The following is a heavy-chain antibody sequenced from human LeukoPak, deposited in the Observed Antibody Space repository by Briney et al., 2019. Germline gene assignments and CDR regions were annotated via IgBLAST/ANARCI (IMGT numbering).Heavy chain of an antibody. Sequence: ASVKVSCKTSGYTFTDYYIHWVRQAPGQGLEWMGWINPDSGGTNYAQKFQGRVTVTSDTSIRTVYMDMGSLRSDDTAVYYCARSDSGKYCHGDWGQGTPVTVSP. CDR1: GYTFTDYY. CDR2: INPDSGGT. J-gene: IGHJ4*02. CDR3: ARSDSGKYCHGD. V-gene: IGHV1-2*02. D-gene: IGHD1-26*01.